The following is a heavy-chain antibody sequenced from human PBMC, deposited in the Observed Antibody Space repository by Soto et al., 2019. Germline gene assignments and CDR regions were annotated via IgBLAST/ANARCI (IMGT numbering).Heavy chain of an antibody. V-gene: IGHV3-23*01. D-gene: IGHD3-9*01. J-gene: IGHJ6*02. CDR2: IGSSGSNT. CDR3: ARVVRYFDTPYGMDV. Sequence: LRLSCAASGFTVSNYAMSWGRQAPGKGLEWVSGIGSSGSNTYYADSVKGRFTISRDNSKNTLFLQMNSLRAEDTAEYYCARVVRYFDTPYGMDVWGQGTTVTVSS. CDR1: GFTVSNYA.